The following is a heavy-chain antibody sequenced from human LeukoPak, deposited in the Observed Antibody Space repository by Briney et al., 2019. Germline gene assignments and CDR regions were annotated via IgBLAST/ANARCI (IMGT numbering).Heavy chain of an antibody. V-gene: IGHV1-69*05. J-gene: IGHJ5*02. D-gene: IGHD2-2*01. CDR3: AKETQLLFFWFDP. CDR1: GGTFSSYA. Sequence: SVKVSCKASGGTFSSYAISWARQAPGQGLEWMGRIIPIFGTANYAQKFQGRVTITTDESTSTAYMELSSLRSEDTAVYYCAKETQLLFFWFDPWGQGTLVTVSS. CDR2: IIPIFGTA.